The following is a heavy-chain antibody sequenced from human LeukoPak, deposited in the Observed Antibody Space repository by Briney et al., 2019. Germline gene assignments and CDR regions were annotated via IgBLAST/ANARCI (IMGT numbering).Heavy chain of an antibody. Sequence: GESLKISCKGSGYKFANYWIGWVRQMPGKGLEWMGIIYPGDSDTRYSPSFQGQVTISADKSLGTAYLQWSSLKASDTAMYYCALRVGRDGYKGWGQGTKVTVSS. CDR1: GYKFANYW. J-gene: IGHJ3*01. CDR2: IYPGDSDT. D-gene: IGHD5-24*01. V-gene: IGHV5-51*01. CDR3: ALRVGRDGYKG.